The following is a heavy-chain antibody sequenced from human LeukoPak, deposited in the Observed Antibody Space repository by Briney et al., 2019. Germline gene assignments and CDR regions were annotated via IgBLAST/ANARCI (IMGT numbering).Heavy chain of an antibody. CDR2: IWYDGSNK. CDR3: ARDILPYSSSSAFDI. D-gene: IGHD6-6*01. V-gene: IGHV3-33*01. CDR1: GFTLSSYG. J-gene: IGHJ3*02. Sequence: PGGSLRLSCAASGFTLSSYGMHWVRQAPGKGLEWVAVIWYDGSNKYYADSVKGRFTISRDNSKNTLYLQMNSLRAEDTAVYYCARDILPYSSSSAFDIWGQGTMVTVSS.